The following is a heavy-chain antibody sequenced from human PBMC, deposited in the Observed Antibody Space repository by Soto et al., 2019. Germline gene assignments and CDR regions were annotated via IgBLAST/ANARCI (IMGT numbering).Heavy chain of an antibody. CDR1: GYTFTSYG. CDR2: ITAYNGNT. J-gene: IGHJ5*02. CDR3: ARVVFEWGYNWNDDWFDP. V-gene: IGHV1-18*04. D-gene: IGHD1-1*01. Sequence: QVQLVQSGAEVKKPGASVKVSCKASGYTFTSYGISWVRQAPGQGLEWRGWITAYNGNTNYAQKLQGRVTMTTDTSTSTAYMELRSLRSDDTAVYYCARVVFEWGYNWNDDWFDPWGQGTLVTVSS.